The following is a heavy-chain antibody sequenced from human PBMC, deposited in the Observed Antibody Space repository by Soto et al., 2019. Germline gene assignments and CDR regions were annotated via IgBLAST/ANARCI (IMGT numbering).Heavy chain of an antibody. CDR1: GGTFNTYA. CDR3: AREVQVHSPAFVY. D-gene: IGHD2-15*01. CDR2: ISPMSGAE. Sequence: QVQLVQSGAEMKKPGSSVKVSCQSSGGTFNTYAMNWVRQAPGQGPEWMGDISPMSGAENYAPKFQGRVTIATDKSTGTSYMQLSSLTSEATALYFCAREVQVHSPAFVYWGQGTLVTVSS. J-gene: IGHJ4*02. V-gene: IGHV1-69*06.